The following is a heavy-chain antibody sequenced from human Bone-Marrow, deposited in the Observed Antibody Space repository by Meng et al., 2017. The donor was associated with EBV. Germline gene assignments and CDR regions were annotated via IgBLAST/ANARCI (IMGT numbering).Heavy chain of an antibody. J-gene: IGHJ4*02. CDR2: IYHSGST. V-gene: IGHV4-4*02. D-gene: IGHD2-21*01. Sequence: EGSGHGLLTPSGTPYLPCAFPGGYISIRNWWSWVRQPPGKGLEWIGEIYHSGSTNYNPSLKSRVTISVDKSKNQFSLKLSSVTAADTAVYYCARVPTLWYFDYWGQGTLVTVSS. CDR3: ARVPTLWYFDY. CDR1: GGYISIRNW.